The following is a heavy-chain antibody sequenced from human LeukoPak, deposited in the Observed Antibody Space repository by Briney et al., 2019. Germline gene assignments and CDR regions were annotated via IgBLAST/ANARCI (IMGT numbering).Heavy chain of an antibody. Sequence: SETLSLTCSVSGYSISSAYYWGWIRQPPGKGLEWIGTMYHSGSTNYNPSLKSRVTISVDTSKNQFSLKLSSVTAADTAVYFCARGFRGDTFDYWGQGTLVTVSS. V-gene: IGHV4-38-2*02. CDR2: MYHSGST. CDR3: ARGFRGDTFDY. J-gene: IGHJ4*02. CDR1: GYSISSAYY. D-gene: IGHD5-18*01.